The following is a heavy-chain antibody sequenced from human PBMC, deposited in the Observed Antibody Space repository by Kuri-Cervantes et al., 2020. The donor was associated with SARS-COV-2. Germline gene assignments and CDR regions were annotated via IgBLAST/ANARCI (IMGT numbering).Heavy chain of an antibody. D-gene: IGHD2-2*01. Sequence: GESLKISCAASGFTFSSYGMHWVRQAPGKGLEWVAVIWYDGSNKYYADSVKGRFTISRDNSKNTLYLQMNSLRAEDTAVYYCARIPVYSRSGVVPAAHPDYWGQGTLVTVSS. CDR2: IWYDGSNK. CDR1: GFTFSSYG. J-gene: IGHJ4*02. CDR3: ARIPVYSRSGVVPAAHPDY. V-gene: IGHV3-33*08.